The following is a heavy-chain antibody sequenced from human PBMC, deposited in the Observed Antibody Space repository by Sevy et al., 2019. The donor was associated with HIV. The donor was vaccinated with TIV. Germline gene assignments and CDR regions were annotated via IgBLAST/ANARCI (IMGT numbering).Heavy chain of an antibody. D-gene: IGHD3-10*02. V-gene: IGHV3-33*01. CDR3: ARDVRGEGIRPGDLDY. J-gene: IGHJ4*02. CDR1: GFTFSHYG. CDR2: IWNDGSNK. Sequence: GGSLRLSCAASGFTFSHYGMQWVRQAPGKGLEWVALIWNDGSNKYYADSVKGRFTTSRDNSRNKLFLQMNSLRAEDTAVYYCARDVRGEGIRPGDLDYWGQGTLVTVSS.